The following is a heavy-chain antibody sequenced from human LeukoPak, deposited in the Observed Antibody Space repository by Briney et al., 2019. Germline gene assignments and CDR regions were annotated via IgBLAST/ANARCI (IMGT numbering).Heavy chain of an antibody. J-gene: IGHJ5*02. CDR3: ARCVAMAAWFDP. CDR2: IYYSGST. CDR1: GGSISAYY. D-gene: IGHD6-19*01. V-gene: IGHV4-59*08. Sequence: SETLSLTCTVSGGSISAYYWYWIRQPPGKGLEWIGYIYYSGSTKYNPSLKSRVTISVDTSKTQFSLRLSSVTAADTAVYYCARCVAMAAWFDPWGQGTLVTVSS.